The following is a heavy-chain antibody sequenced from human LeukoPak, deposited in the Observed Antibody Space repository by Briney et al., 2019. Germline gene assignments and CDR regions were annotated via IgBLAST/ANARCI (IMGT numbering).Heavy chain of an antibody. D-gene: IGHD1-1*01. CDR2: ISASGDVT. Sequence: GRSLRLSCAASGFTFSSYGMHWVRRAPGKGLEWVSGISASGDVTFHADPLKGRFTISRDNSKNTLYLQMDSLRAVDAAVYYCVRGVNWKFEGYYFDYWGQGTLVTVSS. CDR1: GFTFSSYG. CDR3: VRGVNWKFEGYYFDY. J-gene: IGHJ4*02. V-gene: IGHV3-23*01.